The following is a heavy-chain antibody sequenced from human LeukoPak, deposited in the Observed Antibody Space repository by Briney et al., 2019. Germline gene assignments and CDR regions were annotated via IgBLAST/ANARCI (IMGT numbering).Heavy chain of an antibody. V-gene: IGHV1-46*01. D-gene: IGHD2-8*01. Sequence: ASVKVSCKASGYTFTRHCMNWVRPAPGQGLEWMGKINPSSGGTGYAQKFQGRVTMTRDTSTSTVYMELTSLRSEDTAVYYCARDGLYCTNGVCSSDIWGQGTLVTVSS. CDR3: ARDGLYCTNGVCSSDI. CDR1: GYTFTRHC. CDR2: INPSSGGT. J-gene: IGHJ3*02.